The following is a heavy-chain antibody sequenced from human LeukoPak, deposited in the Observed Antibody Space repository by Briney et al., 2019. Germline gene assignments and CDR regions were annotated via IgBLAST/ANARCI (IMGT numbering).Heavy chain of an antibody. V-gene: IGHV1-69*04. Sequence: SVKVSCKASGGTFSSYAISWVRQAPGQGLEWMGRIIPILGIANYAQKFQGRVTITADKSTSTAYMELSSLRSEDTAVYYCARDQGSGSYYPDYWGQGTLVTVSS. J-gene: IGHJ4*02. CDR2: IIPILGIA. CDR3: ARDQGSGSYYPDY. CDR1: GGTFSSYA. D-gene: IGHD3-10*01.